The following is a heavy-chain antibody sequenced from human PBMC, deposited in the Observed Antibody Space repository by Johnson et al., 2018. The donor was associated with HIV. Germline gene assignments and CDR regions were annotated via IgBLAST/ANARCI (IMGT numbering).Heavy chain of an antibody. J-gene: IGHJ3*02. CDR1: GFTFDDYA. D-gene: IGHD3-22*01. V-gene: IGHV3-9*01. CDR2: ISWNSGSI. Sequence: QLVESGGGLVQPGRSLRLSCAASGFTFDDYAMHWVRQAPGKGLEWVSGISWNSGSIGYADSVKGRFTVSRDNSKNTLYLQMNSLKTEDTAVYYCTTDWVDYYDSSGPHAFDIWGQGTMVTVSS. CDR3: TTDWVDYYDSSGPHAFDI.